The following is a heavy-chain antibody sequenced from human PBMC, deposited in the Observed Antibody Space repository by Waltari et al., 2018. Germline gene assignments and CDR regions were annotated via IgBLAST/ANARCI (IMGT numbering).Heavy chain of an antibody. D-gene: IGHD2-8*02. Sequence: QVQLQESGPGLAKPSETLSFSCTVSGGSIIPYYWSWIRQPPGKGLEWIGYVIHTGSTSYNPSLQSRVTISLDVSRNQFSLHLSSVTAADTAVYYCARHLERYWYYGMDVWGQGATVTVSS. CDR2: VIHTGST. CDR3: ARHLERYWYYGMDV. CDR1: GGSIIPYY. V-gene: IGHV4-59*08. J-gene: IGHJ6*02.